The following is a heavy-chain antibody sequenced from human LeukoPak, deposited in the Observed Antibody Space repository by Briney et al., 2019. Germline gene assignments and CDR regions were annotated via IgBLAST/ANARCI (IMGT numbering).Heavy chain of an antibody. Sequence: VGALRLSCAASGFTFSSYSMNWVRQAPGKGLEWVSSISSGSSYIYYADSVKGRFTISRDNAKNSLFLQMNSLRAEDTAVYYCTSDASTSWRSDYWGQGTLVTVSS. V-gene: IGHV3-21*01. D-gene: IGHD5/OR15-5a*01. CDR2: ISSGSSYI. CDR1: GFTFSSYS. CDR3: TSDASTSWRSDY. J-gene: IGHJ4*02.